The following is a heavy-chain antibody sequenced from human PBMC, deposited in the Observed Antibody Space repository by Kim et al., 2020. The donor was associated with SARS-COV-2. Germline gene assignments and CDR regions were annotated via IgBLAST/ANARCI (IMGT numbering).Heavy chain of an antibody. Sequence: SQTLSLTCAISGDSVSINSAAWNWIRQPPSGGLEWLGRTYYRSNWYNDYAVSVKSRITINPATSKNQFSLQLNSVTPEDTAVYYCARGVGSGWYDYGVFDYWGPGTLVTVSS. CDR3: ARGVGSGWYDYGVFDY. CDR2: TYYRSNWYN. D-gene: IGHD6-19*01. J-gene: IGHJ4*02. V-gene: IGHV6-1*01. CDR1: GDSVSINSAA.